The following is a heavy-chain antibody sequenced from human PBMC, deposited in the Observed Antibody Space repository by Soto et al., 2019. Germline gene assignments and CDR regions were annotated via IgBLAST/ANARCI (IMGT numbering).Heavy chain of an antibody. CDR1: VCSISSFY. V-gene: IGHV4-4*07. Sequence: SLTCTVSVCSISSFYLSWIRQPAGKGMEWIGRIHSTENTNYNPSLKSRITMSIDTSNNQFSLKLSSLTAADTAVYYCARALSSAAGLYFDYWGQGTRVTVSS. J-gene: IGHJ4*02. CDR2: IHSTENT. CDR3: ARALSSAAGLYFDY. D-gene: IGHD6-13*01.